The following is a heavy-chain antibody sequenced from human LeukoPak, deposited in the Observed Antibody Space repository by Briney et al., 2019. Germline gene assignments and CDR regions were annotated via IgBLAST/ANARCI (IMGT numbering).Heavy chain of an antibody. Sequence: ASVKVSCKASGYSFTAYYMLWVRQAPGQGLEWMGWINTNSGGTNCAQKFQGRVTKTRDTSISTAYMEMSSLISDDTAVYYCARGVGSSWFDPWGQGTLVTVPS. CDR2: INTNSGGT. V-gene: IGHV1-2*02. CDR3: ARGVGSSWFDP. J-gene: IGHJ5*02. CDR1: GYSFTAYY. D-gene: IGHD2-15*01.